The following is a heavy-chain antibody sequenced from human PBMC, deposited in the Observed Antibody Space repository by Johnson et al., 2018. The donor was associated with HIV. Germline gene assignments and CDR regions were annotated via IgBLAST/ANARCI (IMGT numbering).Heavy chain of an antibody. Sequence: VQLVESGGGLVQPGGSLRLSCAASGFTFSSYAMDWVRQAPGKGLEWVSYISSSGSTIYYADSGKGGFTISRDNAKNSLDLQMNSLRAEDTAVYYCASTGLLTYVGAFDIWGQGTMVTVFS. D-gene: IGHD2-8*01. J-gene: IGHJ3*02. CDR1: GFTFSSYA. CDR3: ASTGLLTYVGAFDI. CDR2: ISSSGSTI. V-gene: IGHV3-48*04.